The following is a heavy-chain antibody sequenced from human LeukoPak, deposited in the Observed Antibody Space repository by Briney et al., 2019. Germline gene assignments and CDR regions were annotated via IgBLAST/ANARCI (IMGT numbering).Heavy chain of an antibody. J-gene: IGHJ5*02. D-gene: IGHD2-15*01. CDR2: ISSSSSYT. Sequence: PGGSLRLSCAASGFTFSDYYMSWIRQAPGKGLEWVSYISSSSSYTNYADSVKGRFTISRDNAKNSLYLQMNSLRAEDTAVYYWVGPTRLRGGYSSANPWGQGTLWTVS. V-gene: IGHV3-11*03. CDR1: GFTFSDYY. CDR3: VGPTRLRGGYSSANP.